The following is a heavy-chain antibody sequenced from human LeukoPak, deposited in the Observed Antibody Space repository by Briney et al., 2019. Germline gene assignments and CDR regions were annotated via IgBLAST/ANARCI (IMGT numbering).Heavy chain of an antibody. CDR1: GFTFSSYS. CDR3: ARFDSWAY. J-gene: IGHJ4*02. CDR2: ISSSSSTI. D-gene: IGHD2-21*01. V-gene: IGHV3-48*04. Sequence: GGSLRLSCAASGFTFSSYSMNWVRQAPGKGLEWVSYISSSSSTIYYADSVKGRFTISRDNAKNSLYLQINSLRAEDTAVYYCARFDSWAYWGQGTLVTVSS.